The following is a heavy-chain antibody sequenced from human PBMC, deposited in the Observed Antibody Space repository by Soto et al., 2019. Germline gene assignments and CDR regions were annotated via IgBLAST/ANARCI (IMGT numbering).Heavy chain of an antibody. D-gene: IGHD3-22*01. CDR2: IKQDGSEK. V-gene: IGHV3-7*05. Sequence: PGGSLRLSCAASGFTFSSYWMSWVRQAPGKGLEWVANIKQDGSEKYYVDSVKGRFTISRDNAKNSLYLQMNSLRAEDTAVYYCARYRDCSGYYDTYYYYYGMDVWGQGTTVTVSS. CDR1: GFTFSSYW. J-gene: IGHJ6*02. CDR3: ARYRDCSGYYDTYYYYYGMDV.